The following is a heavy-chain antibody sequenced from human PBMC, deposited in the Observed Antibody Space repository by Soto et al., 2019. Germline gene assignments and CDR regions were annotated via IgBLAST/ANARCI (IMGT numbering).Heavy chain of an antibody. V-gene: IGHV4-34*01. Sequence: QVQLQQWGAGLLKPSETLSLTCAVYGGSFSGYYWSWLRQPPGKGLEWIGEINHTGSSNYNPSLKSRVTISVDTSKNQFSLNLNSVTAADTAVYYCAKVRGTIDPWGQGTLVTVSS. D-gene: IGHD1-1*01. CDR1: GGSFSGYY. CDR3: AKVRGTIDP. CDR2: INHTGSS. J-gene: IGHJ5*02.